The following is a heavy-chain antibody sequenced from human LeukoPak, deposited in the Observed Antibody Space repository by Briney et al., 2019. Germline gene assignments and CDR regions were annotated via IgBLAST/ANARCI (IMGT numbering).Heavy chain of an antibody. CDR3: ARGSAMSGYDFDY. CDR1: GFTFSSYE. CDR2: ISSSGSTI. D-gene: IGHD5-12*01. Sequence: PGGSLRLSCAASGFTFSSYEMNWVRQAPGKGLEWVSYISSSGSTIYYADSVKGRFTISRDNSKNTVYLQMNSLRVEDTAVYYCARGSAMSGYDFDYWGQGTLVTVSS. J-gene: IGHJ4*02. V-gene: IGHV3-48*03.